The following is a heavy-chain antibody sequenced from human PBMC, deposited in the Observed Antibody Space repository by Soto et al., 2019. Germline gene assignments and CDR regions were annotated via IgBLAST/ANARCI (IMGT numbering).Heavy chain of an antibody. V-gene: IGHV3-30*18. D-gene: IGHD4-17*01. CDR3: AKDHWTTPVTTVGY. CDR2: ISYHGSDK. J-gene: IGHJ4*02. Sequence: QVQLVESGGGVVQPGRSLRLSCAASGFTFSNYGMHWVRQAPGKGLEWVAVISYHGSDKYYADSVKGRFTISRDNSKNALYLQMVSLSAEGTAVYYGAKDHWTTPVTTVGYWGQGTMVTVSS. CDR1: GFTFSNYG.